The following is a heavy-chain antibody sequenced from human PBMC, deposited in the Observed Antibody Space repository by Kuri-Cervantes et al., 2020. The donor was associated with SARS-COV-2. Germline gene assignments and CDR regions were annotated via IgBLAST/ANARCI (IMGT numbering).Heavy chain of an antibody. CDR3: ARDPLTTVVTPRYGMDV. D-gene: IGHD4-23*01. CDR1: GGTFSSYA. CDR2: IIPILGIA. J-gene: IGHJ6*02. Sequence: SVKVSCKASGGTFSSYAISWVRQAPGQGLEWMGRIIPILGIANYAQKFQGRVTITADKSTSTAYMELSRLRSDDTAVYYCARDPLTTVVTPRYGMDVWGQGTTVTVSS. V-gene: IGHV1-69*04.